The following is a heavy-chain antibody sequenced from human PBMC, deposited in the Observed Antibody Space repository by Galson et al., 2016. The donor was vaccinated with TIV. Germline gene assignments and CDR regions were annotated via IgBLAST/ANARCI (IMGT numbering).Heavy chain of an antibody. CDR3: ARVDYSGSGTAFDS. J-gene: IGHJ4*02. Sequence: SETLSLTCTVSGGSISSYYWTWIRQPPGKGLEWIGYVYYTGNTNYNPSLKNRVTMSVDTSKNQFSLKLSSVTAADTAVYFCARVDYSGSGTAFDSWGQGTLVTVSS. V-gene: IGHV4-59*01. D-gene: IGHD3-10*01. CDR2: VYYTGNT. CDR1: GGSISSYY.